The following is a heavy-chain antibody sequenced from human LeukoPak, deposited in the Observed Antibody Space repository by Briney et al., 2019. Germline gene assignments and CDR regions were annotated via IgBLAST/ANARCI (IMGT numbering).Heavy chain of an antibody. CDR2: ISYDGSNK. Sequence: GGSLRLSCAASGFTFSSYAMHWVRQAPGKGLGWVAVISYDGSNKYYADSVKGRFTISRDSPKNTSYLQMNSLLTDDTAVYYCTKDQEVATIGGYFDSWGQGALVTVSS. CDR3: TKDQEVATIGGYFDS. CDR1: GFTFSSYA. D-gene: IGHD5-24*01. J-gene: IGHJ4*03. V-gene: IGHV3-30*01.